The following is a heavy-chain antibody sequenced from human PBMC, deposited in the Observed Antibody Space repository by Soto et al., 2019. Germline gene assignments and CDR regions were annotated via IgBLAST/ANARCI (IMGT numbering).Heavy chain of an antibody. CDR1: GFTFSSYG. D-gene: IGHD3-3*01. J-gene: IGHJ4*02. Sequence: QVQLVESGGGVVQPGRSLRLSCAASGFTFSSYGMHWVRQAPGKGLEWVAVIWYDGSNKYYADSVKGRFTISRDNSKNTLYLQMNILRAEDTAVYYCAREGYYDFWSGYYKGGRFDYWGQGTLVTVSS. V-gene: IGHV3-33*01. CDR2: IWYDGSNK. CDR3: AREGYYDFWSGYYKGGRFDY.